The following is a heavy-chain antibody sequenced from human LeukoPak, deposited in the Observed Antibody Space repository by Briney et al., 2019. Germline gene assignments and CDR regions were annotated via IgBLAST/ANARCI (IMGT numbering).Heavy chain of an antibody. CDR2: INPNSGGT. D-gene: IGHD2-21*02. J-gene: IGHJ5*02. Sequence: ASVKVSCKASGYTFTSYGISWVRQAPGQGLEWMGWINPNSGGTNYAQKLQGRVTMTTDTSTSTAYMELRSLRSDDTAVYYCARAEKLLAYCGGDCQDNWFDPWGQGTLVTVSS. V-gene: IGHV1-18*01. CDR1: GYTFTSYG. CDR3: ARAEKLLAYCGGDCQDNWFDP.